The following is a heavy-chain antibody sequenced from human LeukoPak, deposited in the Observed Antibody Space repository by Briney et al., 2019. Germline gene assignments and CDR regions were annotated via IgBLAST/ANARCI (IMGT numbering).Heavy chain of an antibody. J-gene: IGHJ6*02. D-gene: IGHD6-13*01. Sequence: PGESLRLSCAAYGFTFSSYGMHWVRQAPGKGLEWVAVISYDGSNKYYADSVKGRFTISRDNSKNTLYLQMNSLRAEDTAVYYCAKDSWAGSSWYPYYCYYGMDVWGQGTTVTVSS. V-gene: IGHV3-30*18. CDR1: GFTFSSYG. CDR3: AKDSWAGSSWYPYYCYYGMDV. CDR2: ISYDGSNK.